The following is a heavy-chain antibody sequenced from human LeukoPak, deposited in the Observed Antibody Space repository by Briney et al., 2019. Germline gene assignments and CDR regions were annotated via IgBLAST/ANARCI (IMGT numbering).Heavy chain of an antibody. CDR2: IRYDGSNK. CDR1: GFTFSSYG. D-gene: IGHD7-27*01. V-gene: IGHV3-30*02. Sequence: GGSLRLSCAASGFTFSSYGMHWVRQAPGKGLEWVAFIRYDGSNKYYADSVKGRFTISRDNSKNTLYLRMNSLRAEDTAVYYCETGDPFDYWGQGTLVTVSS. J-gene: IGHJ4*02. CDR3: ETGDPFDY.